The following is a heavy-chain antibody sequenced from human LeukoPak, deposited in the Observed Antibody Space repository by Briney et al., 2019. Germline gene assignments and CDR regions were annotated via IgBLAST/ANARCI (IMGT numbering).Heavy chain of an antibody. D-gene: IGHD3-10*01. CDR1: GYTFTGYY. V-gene: IGHV1-2*02. J-gene: IGHJ4*02. CDR2: INPNSGGT. Sequence: ASVTLSCKASGYTFTGYYMHWVRQAPGQGLECMGWINPNSGGTNYAPKFQGRVTMTRDTSTSTVYMELSSLRSEDTAVYYCARDSGMVRGTVDYWGQGTLVTVPS. CDR3: ARDSGMVRGTVDY.